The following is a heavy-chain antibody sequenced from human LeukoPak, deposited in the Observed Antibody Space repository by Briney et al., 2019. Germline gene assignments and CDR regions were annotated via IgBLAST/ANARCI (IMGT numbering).Heavy chain of an antibody. V-gene: IGHV3-30*18. CDR3: AKRPSDYGDYVTYFDY. CDR2: ISDDGRNK. Sequence: PGGSLRLSCAASGFSFMRYGMHWVRQAPGKGLEWVGVISDDGRNKKYADSVKGRFTISRDNSKDTLYLQMNSLRDEDTAVYYCAKRPSDYGDYVTYFDYWGQGTLVTVSS. CDR1: GFSFMRYG. J-gene: IGHJ4*02. D-gene: IGHD4-17*01.